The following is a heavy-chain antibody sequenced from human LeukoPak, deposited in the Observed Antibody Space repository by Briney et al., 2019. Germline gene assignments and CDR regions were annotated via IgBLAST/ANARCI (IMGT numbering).Heavy chain of an antibody. CDR1: GSTFSSYA. CDR3: AKTCSSTSCYFD. CDR2: ISGSGGST. J-gene: IGHJ4*02. D-gene: IGHD2-2*01. Sequence: GASLRLSCAASGSTFSSYAMSWVRQAPGKGLEWVSAISGSGGSTYYADSVKGRFTISRDNSKNTLYLQMNSLRAEDTAVYYCAKTCSSTSCYFDWGQGTLVTVSS. V-gene: IGHV3-23*01.